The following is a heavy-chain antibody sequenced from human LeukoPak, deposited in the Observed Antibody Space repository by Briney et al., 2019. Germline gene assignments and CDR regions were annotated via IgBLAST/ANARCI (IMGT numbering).Heavy chain of an antibody. J-gene: IGHJ5*01. D-gene: IGHD3-9*01. V-gene: IGHV3-74*01. CDR3: VRDWDHFDFDS. Sequence: GGSLRLSCAASGFTFSNYWMHWVRQAPGKGLVWVSRIKGDGSHTIYADSVKGRFTISRDNAKNTLYLQRKSLRAEDTAVYYCVRDWDHFDFDSWGLGTLVTVSS. CDR1: GFTFSNYW. CDR2: IKGDGSHT.